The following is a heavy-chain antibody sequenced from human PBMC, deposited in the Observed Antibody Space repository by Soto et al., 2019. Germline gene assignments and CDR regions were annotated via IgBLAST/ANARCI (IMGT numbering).Heavy chain of an antibody. Sequence: GGSLRLSCAASGFTFSSYSMNWVRQAPGKGLEWVSYISSSSSTIYYADSVKGRFTISRDNAKNSLYLQMNSLRDEDTAVYYCAREVYSSGCDAFDIWGQGTMVTVSS. V-gene: IGHV3-48*02. D-gene: IGHD6-19*01. CDR3: AREVYSSGCDAFDI. CDR1: GFTFSSYS. CDR2: ISSSSSTI. J-gene: IGHJ3*02.